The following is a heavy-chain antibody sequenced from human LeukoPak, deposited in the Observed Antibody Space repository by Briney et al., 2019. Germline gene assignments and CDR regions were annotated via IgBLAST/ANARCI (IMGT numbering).Heavy chain of an antibody. CDR1: GYTFTSYG. CDR2: ISAYNGNT. J-gene: IGHJ4*02. CDR3: ARELLWFGEFYFDY. Sequence: VASVKVSCKASGYTFTSYGISWVRQAPGQGLEWMGWISAYNGNTNYAQKLQGRVTMTTDTSTSTAYMELRGLRSDDTAVYYCARELLWFGEFYFDYWGQGTLVTVSS. V-gene: IGHV1-18*01. D-gene: IGHD3-10*01.